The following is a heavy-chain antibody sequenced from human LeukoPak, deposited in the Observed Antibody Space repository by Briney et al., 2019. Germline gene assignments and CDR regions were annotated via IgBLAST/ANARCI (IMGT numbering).Heavy chain of an antibody. CDR3: AKGYCSGGSCATDY. V-gene: IGHV3-23*01. J-gene: IGHJ4*02. Sequence: PGGSLRLSCAASGFTFSSYAMSWVRQAPGKGLEWVSVISGSGGSTYYADSVKGRFTISRDNSKNTLYLQMNSLRAEDTAVYYCAKGYCSGGSCATDYWGQGTLVTVSS. CDR2: ISGSGGST. D-gene: IGHD2-15*01. CDR1: GFTFSSYA.